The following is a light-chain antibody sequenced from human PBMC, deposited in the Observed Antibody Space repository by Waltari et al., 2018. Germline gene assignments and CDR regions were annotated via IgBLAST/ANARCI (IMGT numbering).Light chain of an antibody. V-gene: IGKV1-9*01. J-gene: IGKJ5*01. CDR3: QQLNSYPRIT. CDR2: AAS. Sequence: DIQLTQSPSFLSASVGDRVTITCRASQGISSYLAWYQQKPEKAPQLLIYAASTLQSVVPARFSGSGAGTEFTRTNSSLQPEDCATYYCQQLNSYPRITFGQGTRLEIK. CDR1: QGISSY.